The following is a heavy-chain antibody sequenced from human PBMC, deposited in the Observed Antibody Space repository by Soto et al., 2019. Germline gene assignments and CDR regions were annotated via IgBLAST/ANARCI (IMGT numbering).Heavy chain of an antibody. J-gene: IGHJ6*02. CDR3: AREDPYYYGMDV. Sequence: GASVKVSCKASGYTFTSYAMHWVRQAPGQRLEWMGWINAGNGNTKYSQKFQGRVTITRDTSASTAYMELSSLRSEDTAVYYCAREDPYYYGMDVWGQGTTVTVS. V-gene: IGHV1-3*01. CDR1: GYTFTSYA. CDR2: INAGNGNT.